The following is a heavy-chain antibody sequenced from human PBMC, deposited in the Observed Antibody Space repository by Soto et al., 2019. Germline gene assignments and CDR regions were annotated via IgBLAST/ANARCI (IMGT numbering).Heavy chain of an antibody. CDR1: GYTFTDYW. CDR2: IYPGDSDT. J-gene: IGHJ6*02. CDR3: ARISRVPAKGRDSGMHV. V-gene: IGHV5-51*01. Sequence: GESLKISCKCSGYTFTDYWIAWVRQMPGKGLEWMGMIYPGDSDTRYSPSFQGQGTISADKSMTTAYLQWNSLKASDTAMYYCARISRVPAKGRDSGMHVWGQGTTVTVYS. D-gene: IGHD2-15*01.